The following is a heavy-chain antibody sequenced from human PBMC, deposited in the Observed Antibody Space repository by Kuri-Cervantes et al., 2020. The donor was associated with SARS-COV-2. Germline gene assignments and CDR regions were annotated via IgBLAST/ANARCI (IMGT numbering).Heavy chain of an antibody. CDR2: INHSGST. CDR1: GGSFSGYY. CDR3: ARGRSFVGN. D-gene: IGHD3-16*01. J-gene: IGHJ4*02. V-gene: IGHV4-34*01. Sequence: SETLSLTCAVYGGSFSGYYWSWIRQPPGKGLEWIGEINHSGSTNYNPSLKSRVTISVDTSKSQFSLKLSSVTAADTAVYYCARGRSFVGNWGQGTLVTVSS.